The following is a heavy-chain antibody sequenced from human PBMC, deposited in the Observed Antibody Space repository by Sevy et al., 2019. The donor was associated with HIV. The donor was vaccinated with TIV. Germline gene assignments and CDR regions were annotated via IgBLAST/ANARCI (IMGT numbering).Heavy chain of an antibody. CDR2: ISYDGSNK. CDR3: ARGTDYDSSGYLDY. J-gene: IGHJ4*02. CDR1: GFTFSSYA. Sequence: GSLRLSCAASGFTFSSYAMHWVRQAPGKGLEWVAVISYDGSNKYYADSVKGRFTISRDNSKNTLYLQMNSLRAEDTAVYYCARGTDYDSSGYLDYWGQGTLVTVSS. D-gene: IGHD3-22*01. V-gene: IGHV3-30-3*01.